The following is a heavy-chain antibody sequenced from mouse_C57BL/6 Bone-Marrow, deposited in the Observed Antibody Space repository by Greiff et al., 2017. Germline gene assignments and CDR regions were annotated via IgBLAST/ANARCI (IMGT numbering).Heavy chain of an antibody. V-gene: IGHV3-1*01. D-gene: IGHD5-1*01. CDR1: GYSITSGYD. CDR2: ISYSGST. CDR3: ARGSNYVDY. J-gene: IGHJ2*01. Sequence: DVMLVESGPGMVKPSQSLSLTCTVTGYSITSGYDWHWIRHFPGNKLEWMGYISYSGSTNYNPSLKSRISITHNTSKNPFFLKLNSVTTEDTATYYCARGSNYVDYWGQGTTLTVSS.